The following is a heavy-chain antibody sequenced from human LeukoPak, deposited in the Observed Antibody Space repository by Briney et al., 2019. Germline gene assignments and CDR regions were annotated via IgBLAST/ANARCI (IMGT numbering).Heavy chain of an antibody. CDR2: ISAYNGNT. V-gene: IGHV1-18*01. D-gene: IGHD2-2*01. CDR3: ARGYCSSTSCSYYFDY. CDR1: GYTFTSYG. J-gene: IGHJ4*02. Sequence: ASVKVSCKASGYTFTSYGISWVRQAPGQGLEWMGWISAYNGNTNYAQKLQGRVAMTTDTSTSTAYMELRSLRSDDTAVYYCARGYCSSTSCSYYFDYWGQGTLVTVSS.